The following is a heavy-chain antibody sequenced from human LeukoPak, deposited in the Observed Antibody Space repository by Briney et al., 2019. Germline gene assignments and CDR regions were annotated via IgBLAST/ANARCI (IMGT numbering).Heavy chain of an antibody. V-gene: IGHV4-59*05. Sequence: PSETLSLTCTVSGGSISSYYWSWLRQPPGKGLEWIGSIYYSGSTYYNPSLKSRVTISVDTSKNQFSLKLSSVTAADTAVYYCARHKREYSSSSGEVRAFDIWGQGTMVTVSS. D-gene: IGHD6-6*01. CDR1: GGSISSYY. J-gene: IGHJ3*02. CDR3: ARHKREYSSSSGEVRAFDI. CDR2: IYYSGST.